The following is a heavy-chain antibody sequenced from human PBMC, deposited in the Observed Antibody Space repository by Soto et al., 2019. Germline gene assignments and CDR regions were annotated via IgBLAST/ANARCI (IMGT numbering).Heavy chain of an antibody. CDR3: AKDRPYYYGSGSFDAFDI. J-gene: IGHJ3*02. CDR2: ISGSGGST. V-gene: IGHV3-23*01. D-gene: IGHD3-10*01. CDR1: GFTFSSYA. Sequence: EVQLLESGGGLVQPGGSLRLSCAASGFTFSSYAMSWVRQAPGKGLEWVSAISGSGGSTYYADSVKGRFTISRDNSKNTLYLQMNSLRAEDTAVYYCAKDRPYYYGSGSFDAFDIWGQGTIVTVSS.